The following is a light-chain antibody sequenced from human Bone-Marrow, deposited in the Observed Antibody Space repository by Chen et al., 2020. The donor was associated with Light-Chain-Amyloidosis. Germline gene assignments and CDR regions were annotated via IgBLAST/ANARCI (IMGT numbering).Light chain of an antibody. CDR2: RDT. Sequence: SYELTHPHAVSVSPAPTASVTCSGDDLPTKYAYWYQQKPGQAPVLVIHRDTERPSGISERFSGSSSGTTATLTISGVQAEDEADYHWQSADSSGTYEVIFGGGTKLTVL. CDR3: QSADSSGTYEVI. CDR1: DLPTKY. J-gene: IGLJ2*01. V-gene: IGLV3-25*03.